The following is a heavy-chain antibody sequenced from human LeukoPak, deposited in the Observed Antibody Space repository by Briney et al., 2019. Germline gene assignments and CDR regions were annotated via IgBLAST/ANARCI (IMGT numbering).Heavy chain of an antibody. Sequence: PGGSLRLSCAVSGFTVSSNYMSWVRQALGKGLEWVSLIYSGGTNRYADSVTGRLTISRDYSKNTVNLQINSLRADDTAVYYCARERRYCSGDNCYSGLDYWGQGTLVTVSS. V-gene: IGHV3-53*01. CDR2: IYSGGTN. D-gene: IGHD2-15*01. CDR3: ARERRYCSGDNCYSGLDY. CDR1: GFTVSSNY. J-gene: IGHJ4*02.